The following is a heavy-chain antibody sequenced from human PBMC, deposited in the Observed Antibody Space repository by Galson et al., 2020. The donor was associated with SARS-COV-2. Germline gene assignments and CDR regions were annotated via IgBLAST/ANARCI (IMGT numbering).Heavy chain of an antibody. CDR1: GFTFSSYW. J-gene: IGHJ4*02. CDR3: AREGYYDSSGYLPANFDY. Sequence: GGSLRLCCAASGFTFSSYWMSWVRQAPGKGLEWVANIKQDGSEKYYVDSVKGRFTISRDNAKNSLYLQMNSLRAEDTAVYYCAREGYYDSSGYLPANFDYWGQGTLVTVSS. V-gene: IGHV3-7*01. D-gene: IGHD3-22*01. CDR2: IKQDGSEK.